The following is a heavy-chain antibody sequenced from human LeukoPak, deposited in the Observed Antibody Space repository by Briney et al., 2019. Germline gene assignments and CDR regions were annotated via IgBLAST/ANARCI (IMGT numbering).Heavy chain of an antibody. CDR3: ARGRFVGYSGSYYNWFDP. J-gene: IGHJ5*02. Sequence: ASVKVSCKASGYTFTGYYMHWVRQAPGQGLEWMGWINPNSGGTNYAQKFQGRVTMTRDTSISTAYMELSSLRSEDTAVYYCARGRFVGYSGSYYNWFDPWGQGTLVTVSS. D-gene: IGHD1-26*01. CDR2: INPNSGGT. V-gene: IGHV1-2*02. CDR1: GYTFTGYY.